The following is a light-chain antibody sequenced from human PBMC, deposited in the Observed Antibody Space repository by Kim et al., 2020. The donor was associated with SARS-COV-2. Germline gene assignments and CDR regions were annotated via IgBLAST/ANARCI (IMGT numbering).Light chain of an antibody. J-gene: IGLJ3*02. Sequence: GQRVSNTRSGSSSNVGRHLVNWYQQRPGTAPKVFIYNGNQRPSGVPDRFSGSRSGTSASLAISGLQSEDEADYYCATWDVTLNGWVFGGGTQLTVL. V-gene: IGLV1-44*01. CDR1: SSNVGRHL. CDR2: NGN. CDR3: ATWDVTLNGWV.